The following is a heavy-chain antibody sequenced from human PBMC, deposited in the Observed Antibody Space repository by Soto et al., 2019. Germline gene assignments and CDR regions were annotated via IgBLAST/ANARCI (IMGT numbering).Heavy chain of an antibody. CDR1: GDSISTFY. D-gene: IGHD6-13*01. V-gene: IGHV4-59*01. CDR3: ARVPSTWVGNWYDP. J-gene: IGHJ5*02. Sequence: SETLSLTCTVSGDSISTFYWGWIRQAPGQGLEWMGYIFYNGATNYNPSLKSRATISLDTSKNQFSLDLNSVTAADTAVYFCARVPSTWVGNWYDPWGQGILVTVSS. CDR2: IFYNGAT.